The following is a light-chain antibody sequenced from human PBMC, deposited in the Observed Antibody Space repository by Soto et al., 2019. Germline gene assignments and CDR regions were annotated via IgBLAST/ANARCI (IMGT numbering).Light chain of an antibody. CDR3: QHLNNYPLT. CDR2: EAS. J-gene: IGKJ4*01. Sequence: DIQLTQSPSFLSASVGDRVTITCRASQGISNYLLWYQQKPGKAPDLLIYEASTLQSGAPSRFSGSGSGTEFTLTISSLHPEDFATYYCQHLNNYPLTFGGGTEVEIK. CDR1: QGISNY. V-gene: IGKV1-9*01.